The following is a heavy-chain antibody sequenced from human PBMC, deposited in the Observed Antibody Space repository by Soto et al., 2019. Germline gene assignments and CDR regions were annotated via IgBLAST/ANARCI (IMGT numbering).Heavy chain of an antibody. CDR3: ARDLGYCSSTSCYLDAFDI. J-gene: IGHJ3*02. V-gene: IGHV1-3*01. Sequence: ASVKVSCKASGYTFTSSVMHWVRQAPGQRLEWMGWINAGNGNTKYSQKFQGRVTITRDTSASTAYMELSSLRSEDTAVYYCARDLGYCSSTSCYLDAFDIWGQGTMVTVSS. D-gene: IGHD2-2*01. CDR2: INAGNGNT. CDR1: GYTFTSSV.